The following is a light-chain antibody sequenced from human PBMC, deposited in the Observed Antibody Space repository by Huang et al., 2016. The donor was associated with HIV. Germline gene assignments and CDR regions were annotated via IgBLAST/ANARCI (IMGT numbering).Light chain of an antibody. CDR3: QQRFSTTIT. J-gene: IGKJ5*01. Sequence: DIQMTQSPPSMSASVGDSVTIDCRASKNVNTYLNWYQQKPGQAPRLLIFAASRLRSGVPSRFSGSGSGTEFTLTISSLQLEDFATYYCQQRFSTTITFGQGTRLDIK. CDR1: KNVNTY. V-gene: IGKV1-39*01. CDR2: AAS.